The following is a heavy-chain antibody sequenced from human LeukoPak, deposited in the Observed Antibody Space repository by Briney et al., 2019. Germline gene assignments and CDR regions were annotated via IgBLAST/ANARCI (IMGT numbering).Heavy chain of an antibody. CDR1: GGTFSSYT. J-gene: IGHJ3*02. CDR2: IIPILGIA. V-gene: IGHV1-69*02. D-gene: IGHD7-27*01. CDR3: ARGRLTGDRRAAFDI. Sequence: GASVKVSCKASGGTFSSYTISWVRQAPGQGLEWMGRIIPILGIANYAQKFQGSVTITTDESTSTVYMELSSLRSEDTAVYYCARGRLTGDRRAAFDIWGQGTMVTVSS.